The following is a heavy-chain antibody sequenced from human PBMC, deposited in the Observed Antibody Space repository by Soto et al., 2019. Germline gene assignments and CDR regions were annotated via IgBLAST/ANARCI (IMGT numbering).Heavy chain of an antibody. J-gene: IGHJ4*02. Sequence: PGGSLRLPCAAPGFTFNPYSMNWVRQAPGKGLELISSISSSSDFIFYTDSVKGRFTISRDNAKNPLYLQMNSLRAENTAVYFCARALLSPISSSGLYDSWGQGTLVTVSS. D-gene: IGHD6-19*01. CDR1: GFTFNPYS. CDR3: ARALLSPISSSGLYDS. CDR2: ISSSSDFI. V-gene: IGHV3-21*01.